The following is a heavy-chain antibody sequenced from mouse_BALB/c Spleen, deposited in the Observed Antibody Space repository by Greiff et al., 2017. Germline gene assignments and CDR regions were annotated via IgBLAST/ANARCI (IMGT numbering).Heavy chain of an antibody. D-gene: IGHD1-1*01. CDR3: ARHGSSFDY. CDR2: ISSGGSYT. Sequence: EVKLLESGGGLVKPGGSLKLSCAASGFTFSSYAMSWVRQTPEKRLEWVATISSGGSYTYYPDSVKGRFTISRDNAKNTLYLQMSSLRSEDTAMYYCARHGSSFDYWGQGTTLTVSS. CDR1: GFTFSSYA. J-gene: IGHJ2*01. V-gene: IGHV5-9-3*01.